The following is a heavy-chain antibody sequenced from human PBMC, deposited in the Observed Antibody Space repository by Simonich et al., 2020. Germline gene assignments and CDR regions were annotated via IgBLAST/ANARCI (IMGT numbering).Heavy chain of an antibody. D-gene: IGHD3-16*01. J-gene: IGHJ4*02. CDR2: IYSGGSK. CDR3: ARDGLGIGYFDY. V-gene: IGHV3-53*04. CDR1: GFTVSSNY. Sequence: EVQLVESGGGLVQPGGSLRLSCAASGFTVSSNYVSWVRQAPGKGRGWVSVIYSGGSKYYADSVKGRFTISRHNSKNTLYLQMNSQRAEDTAVYYCARDGLGIGYFDYWGQGTLVTVSS.